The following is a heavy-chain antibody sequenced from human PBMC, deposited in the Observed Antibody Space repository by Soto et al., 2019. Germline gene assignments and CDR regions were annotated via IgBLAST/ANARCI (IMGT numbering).Heavy chain of an antibody. CDR1: GFTFSSYG. Sequence: GGSLRLSCAASGFTFSSYGMHWVRQAPGKGLEWVAVISYDGSNKYYADSVKGRFTISRDNSKNTLYLQMNSLRAEDTAVYYCAKDHYGDYDYCYYYMDVWGKGTTVTVSS. V-gene: IGHV3-30*18. D-gene: IGHD4-17*01. CDR3: AKDHYGDYDYCYYYMDV. CDR2: ISYDGSNK. J-gene: IGHJ6*03.